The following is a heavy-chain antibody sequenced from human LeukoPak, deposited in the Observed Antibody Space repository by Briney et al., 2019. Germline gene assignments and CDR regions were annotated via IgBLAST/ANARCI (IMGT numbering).Heavy chain of an antibody. V-gene: IGHV4-34*01. J-gene: IGHJ5*02. CDR2: INHSGST. CDR1: GGSFSGYY. CDR3: ARGRRGGWFDP. Sequence: PSETLSLTCAVYGGSFSGYYWSWIRQPPGKGLEWIGEINHSGSTNYNPSLKSRVTISVDTSKNQFSLKLSSVTAADTAVYYCARGRRGGWFDPWGQGTLVTVSS. D-gene: IGHD3-10*01.